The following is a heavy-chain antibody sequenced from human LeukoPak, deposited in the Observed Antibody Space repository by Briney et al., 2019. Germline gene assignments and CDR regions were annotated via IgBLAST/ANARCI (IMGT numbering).Heavy chain of an antibody. D-gene: IGHD3-22*01. CDR2: INPNSGGT. CDR1: GYTFTGYY. V-gene: IGHV1-2*02. Sequence: ASVKVSCKASGYTFTGYYMHWVRQAPGQGLEWMGWINPNSGGTNYAQKFQGRVTMTRDTSISTAYMELSRLRSDDTAVYYCARRGEPYYYDSSGSSPFDPWGQRTLVTVSS. J-gene: IGHJ5*02. CDR3: ARRGEPYYYDSSGSSPFDP.